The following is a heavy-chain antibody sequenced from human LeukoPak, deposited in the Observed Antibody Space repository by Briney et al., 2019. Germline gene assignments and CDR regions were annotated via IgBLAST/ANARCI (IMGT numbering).Heavy chain of an antibody. J-gene: IGHJ5*02. CDR1: GGSFSGYY. V-gene: IGHV4-34*01. CDR3: XXGHAXVVPNWFDP. Sequence: KPSETLSLTCAVYGGSFSGYYWSWIRQPPGKGLEWIGEINHSGSTNYNPSLKSRVTISVDTSKNQFSLKLSSVTAADTAVYYRXXGHAXVVPNWFDPWGXGTLVTVSS. CDR2: INHSGST.